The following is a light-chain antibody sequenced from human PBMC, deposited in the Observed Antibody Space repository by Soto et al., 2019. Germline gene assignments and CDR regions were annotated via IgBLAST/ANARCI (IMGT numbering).Light chain of an antibody. CDR2: DES. CDR1: NIGGKS. CDR3: QVWDSSGDHVV. V-gene: IGLV3-21*02. Sequence: SYELTQPPSVSVAPGQTARITCGGNNIGGKSVHWYLQKAGQAPVLVVYDESDRPSGIPERYSGSNSGNTATLTISRVEAGDEADYYCQVWDSSGDHVVFGGGTKLTVL. J-gene: IGLJ2*01.